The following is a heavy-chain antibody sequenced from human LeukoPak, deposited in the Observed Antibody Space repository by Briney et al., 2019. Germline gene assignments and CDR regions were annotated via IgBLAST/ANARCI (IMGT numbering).Heavy chain of an antibody. CDR2: IYYSGST. Sequence: PSETLSLTCTVSDGSISSGGYYWSWIRQHPGKGLEWIGYIYYSGSTYYNPSLKSRVTISVDTSKNQFSLKLSSVTAADTAVYYCARVKKGAPRPCFDYWGQGTLVTVSS. D-gene: IGHD4/OR15-4a*01. V-gene: IGHV4-31*03. CDR3: ARVKKGAPRPCFDY. J-gene: IGHJ4*02. CDR1: DGSISSGGYY.